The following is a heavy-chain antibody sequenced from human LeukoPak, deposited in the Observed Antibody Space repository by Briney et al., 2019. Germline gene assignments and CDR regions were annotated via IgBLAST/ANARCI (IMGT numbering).Heavy chain of an antibody. CDR2: IYYSGST. J-gene: IGHJ4*02. Sequence: SETLSLTCTVSAGSISSSSYYWGWIRQPPGKGLEWIGSIYYSGSTYYNPSLKSRVTISVDTSKSQFSLKLSSVTAADTAVYYCARHFRYSYLYYFDYWGQGTLVTVSS. V-gene: IGHV4-39*01. D-gene: IGHD5-18*01. CDR1: AGSISSSSYY. CDR3: ARHFRYSYLYYFDY.